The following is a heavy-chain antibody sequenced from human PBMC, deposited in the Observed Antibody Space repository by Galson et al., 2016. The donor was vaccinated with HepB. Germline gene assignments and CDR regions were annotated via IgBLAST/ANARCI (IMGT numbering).Heavy chain of an antibody. CDR2: IYYSGST. CDR1: GVSITSGAFY. Sequence: TLSLTCTVSGVSITSGAFYWSWIRQHPGKGLEWIGYIYYSGSTHSHPSLKSRFTISGDAAKNQFSLKMNSVTAADTAVYYCARLVRSTSRFDPWGQGTLVTVSS. D-gene: IGHD2-2*01. V-gene: IGHV4-31*03. J-gene: IGHJ5*02. CDR3: ARLVRSTSRFDP.